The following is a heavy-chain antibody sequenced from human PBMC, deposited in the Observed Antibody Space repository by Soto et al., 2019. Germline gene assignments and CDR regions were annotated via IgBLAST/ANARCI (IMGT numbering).Heavy chain of an antibody. D-gene: IGHD1-1*01. CDR3: AKRKWDYTGSAFDI. CDR2: ISGSGGST. Sequence: EVQLLQSGGGLGQPGGSLRLSCGVSGGILSDYAMSWVRQAPGKGLEWGSGISGSGGSTYYAASVKGRFTISRDNSNNTLFLQMSGLRADDAAVYYWAKRKWDYTGSAFDIWGQGTMVTVSS. V-gene: IGHV3-23*01. CDR1: GGILSDYA. J-gene: IGHJ3*02.